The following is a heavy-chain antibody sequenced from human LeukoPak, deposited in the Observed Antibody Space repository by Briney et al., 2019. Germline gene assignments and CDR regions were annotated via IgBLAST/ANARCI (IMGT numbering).Heavy chain of an antibody. CDR1: KFTFSSYW. D-gene: IGHD6-13*01. CDR3: ARLGIVSTGHSNWFDP. Sequence: GGSLRLSCAASKFTFSSYWMSWVRQAPGKGLEWVASIKYDGSVKLYVDSLKGRFTISRDNAKNSLYLQMNSLRAEDTAVYYCARLGIVSTGHSNWFDPWGQGTLVTVSS. J-gene: IGHJ5*02. CDR2: IKYDGSVK. V-gene: IGHV3-7*04.